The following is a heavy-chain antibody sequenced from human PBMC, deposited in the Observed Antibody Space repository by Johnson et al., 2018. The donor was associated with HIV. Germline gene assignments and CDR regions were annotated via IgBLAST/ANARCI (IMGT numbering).Heavy chain of an antibody. CDR3: ARGRPNYYDSSGRYVQVAFDI. CDR2: ISSNGGST. CDR1: GFTFSNYA. V-gene: IGHV3-64*01. J-gene: IGHJ3*02. Sequence: VLLVESGGDLVQPGGSLRLSCAASGFTFSNYAMHWVRQAPGKGLEYVSAISSNGGSTYYANSVKDMQTRRFTIYRDNSKNTLYLQMNSLRAEDTAVYYCARGRPNYYDSSGRYVQVAFDIWGQGTMVTVSS. D-gene: IGHD3-22*01.